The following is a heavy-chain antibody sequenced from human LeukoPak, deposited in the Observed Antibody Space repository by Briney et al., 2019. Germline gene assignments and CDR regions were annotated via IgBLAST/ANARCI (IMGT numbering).Heavy chain of an antibody. CDR1: EFTFSSNY. V-gene: IGHV3-66*01. J-gene: IGHJ4*02. CDR3: ARVGYTDTWYSSPPFDY. D-gene: IGHD2-15*01. CDR2: IYSGGTT. Sequence: HPGGSLRLSCTASEFTFSSNYMSWVRQAPGKGLEWVSIIYSGGTTYYADSVKGRFTISRDNSKNILYLQMNSLRAEDTALYYCARVGYTDTWYSSPPFDYWGQGTLVTVSS.